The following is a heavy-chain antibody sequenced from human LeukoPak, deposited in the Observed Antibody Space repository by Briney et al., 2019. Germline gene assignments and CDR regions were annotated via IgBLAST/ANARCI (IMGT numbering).Heavy chain of an antibody. Sequence: SETLSLTCTVSGGSISSSSYYWGWIRQPPGKGLEWIGSIYYSGSTYYNPSLKSRVTISVDTSKNQFSLKLSSVTAADTAVYYCARHSALYSTTWGQGTMVTVSS. CDR2: IYYSGST. J-gene: IGHJ3*01. D-gene: IGHD6-13*01. CDR3: ARHSALYSTT. V-gene: IGHV4-39*01. CDR1: GGSISSSSYY.